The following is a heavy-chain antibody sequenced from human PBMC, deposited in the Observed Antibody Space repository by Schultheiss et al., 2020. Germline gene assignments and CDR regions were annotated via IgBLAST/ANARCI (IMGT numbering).Heavy chain of an antibody. CDR2: INPNSGGT. CDR3: ARLTRGDDYYDSSGYASW. J-gene: IGHJ4*02. D-gene: IGHD3-22*01. V-gene: IGHV1-2*02. CDR1: GYTFTGYY. Sequence: ASVKVSCKASGYTFTGYYMHWVRQAPGQGLEWMGWINPNSGGTNYAQKFQGRVTMTRDTSISTAYMELSRLRSDDTAVYYCARLTRGDDYYDSSGYASWWGEGTLVT.